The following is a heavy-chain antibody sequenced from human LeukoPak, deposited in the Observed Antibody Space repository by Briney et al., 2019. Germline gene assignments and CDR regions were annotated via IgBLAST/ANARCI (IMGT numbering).Heavy chain of an antibody. V-gene: IGHV1-2*02. CDR3: ARDRSSSWPDAFDI. CDR1: GYTFTGYY. CDR2: INPNSGGT. J-gene: IGHJ3*02. Sequence: ASVKVSCKSSGYTFTGYYMHWVRQAPGQGLEWMGWINPNSGGTNYAQKFQGRVTMTRDTSISTAYMELSGLRSDDTAVYYCARDRSSSWPDAFDIWGQGTMVTVSS. D-gene: IGHD6-13*01.